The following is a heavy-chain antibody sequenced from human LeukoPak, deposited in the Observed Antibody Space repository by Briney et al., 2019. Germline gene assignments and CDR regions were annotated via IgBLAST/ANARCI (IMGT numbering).Heavy chain of an antibody. CDR1: GFTVSSNY. D-gene: IGHD3-10*01. Sequence: PGGSLRLSCAASGFTVSSNYMSWVRQGPGKGLEWVSVIYSSGSTYYADSVKGRFTISRDNSKNTLYLQMNSLRAEDTAVYYCAKVKNYGKGGLDYWGQGTLVTVSS. V-gene: IGHV3-53*01. CDR3: AKVKNYGKGGLDY. CDR2: IYSSGST. J-gene: IGHJ4*02.